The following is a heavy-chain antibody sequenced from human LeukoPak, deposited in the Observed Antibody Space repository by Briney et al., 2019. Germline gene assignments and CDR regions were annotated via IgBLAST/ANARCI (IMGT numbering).Heavy chain of an antibody. J-gene: IGHJ3*02. CDR2: INPNSGGT. V-gene: IGHV1-2*04. D-gene: IGHD3-10*01. CDR3: ARALLWFGQDAFDI. CDR1: GYTFTGYY. Sequence: ASVKVSCKASGYTFTGYYMHWVRQAPGQGLEWMGWINPNSGGTNYAQKFQGWVTMTRDTSISTAYMELSRLRSDDTAVYYCARALLWFGQDAFDIWGQGTMVTVSS.